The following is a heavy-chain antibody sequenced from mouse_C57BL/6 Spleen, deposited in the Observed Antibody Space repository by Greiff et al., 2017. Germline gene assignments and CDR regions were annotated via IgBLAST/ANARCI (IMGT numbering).Heavy chain of an antibody. CDR3: ARGLIYYGNYGAMDY. CDR1: GFTFSDYG. D-gene: IGHD2-1*01. J-gene: IGHJ4*01. CDR2: ISSGSSTI. Sequence: EVKLVESGGGLVKPGGSLKLSCAASGFTFSDYGMHWVRQAPEKGLEWVAYISSGSSTIYYADTVKGRFTISRDNAKNPLFLQMTSLRSEDTAMDYCARGLIYYGNYGAMDYWGQGTSGTVYS. V-gene: IGHV5-17*01.